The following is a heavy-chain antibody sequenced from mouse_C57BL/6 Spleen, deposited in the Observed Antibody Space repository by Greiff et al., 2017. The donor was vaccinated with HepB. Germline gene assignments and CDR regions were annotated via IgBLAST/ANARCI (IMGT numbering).Heavy chain of an antibody. J-gene: IGHJ3*01. D-gene: IGHD2-4*01. V-gene: IGHV1-85*01. CDR3: ARSTMITTGFAY. CDR2: IYPRDGRT. CDR1: GYTFTSYD. Sequence: QVQLKQSGPELVKPGASVKLSCKASGYTFTSYDINWVKQRPGQGLEWIGWIYPRDGRTKYNEKFKGKATLTVDTSSSTAYMELHSLTSEDSAVYVCARSTMITTGFAYWGQGTLVTVSA.